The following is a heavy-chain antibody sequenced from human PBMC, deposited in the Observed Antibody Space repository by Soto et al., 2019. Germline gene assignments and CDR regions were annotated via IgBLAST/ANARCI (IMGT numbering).Heavy chain of an antibody. V-gene: IGHV2-5*02. CDR3: AHNLAARPPFDY. CDR1: GFSLSTSGVC. Sequence: QITLKESGPTLVKPTQTLTLTCTFSGFSLSTSGVCVGWIRQPRGKALAWLALIYWDDDKRYSPSLKSRLTITKETSKIQVVLTMTSMGPVDTATYYCAHNLAARPPFDYWGQGTLVTVSS. J-gene: IGHJ4*02. CDR2: IYWDDDK. D-gene: IGHD6-6*01.